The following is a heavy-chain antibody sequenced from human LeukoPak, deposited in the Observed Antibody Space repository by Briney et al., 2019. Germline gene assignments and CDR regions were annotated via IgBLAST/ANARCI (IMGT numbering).Heavy chain of an antibody. J-gene: IGHJ4*02. CDR1: VYTLNIWA. D-gene: IGHD6-13*01. V-gene: IGHV3-23*01. CDR3: ATLYTLVR. Sequence: PGGSQTLLCSPSVYTLNIWAMICLRQAPGKGLEWVSAFSGNGGSTYYADSVKGRFTISRDNSKNMLYLQMNSLRAEDTAVYYCATLYTLVRWGQGTLVTVSS. CDR2: FSGNGGST.